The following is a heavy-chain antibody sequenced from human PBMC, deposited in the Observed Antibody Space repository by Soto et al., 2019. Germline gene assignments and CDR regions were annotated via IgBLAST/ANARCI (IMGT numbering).Heavy chain of an antibody. CDR2: VWADGNHQ. CDR1: GFSFSNFG. V-gene: IGHV3-33*01. CDR3: ARDENRRAAAGYYFDY. Sequence: QVQLLDSGGGVVQPGGSLRLSCGAFGFSFSNFGMHWVRQAPGKGLEWVAVVWADGNHQFYADSVRGRFTISRDNSKNTVYLQMNSLRAEDTAVYYCARDENRRAAAGYYFDYWGQGTLVTVSS. D-gene: IGHD6-13*01. J-gene: IGHJ4*02.